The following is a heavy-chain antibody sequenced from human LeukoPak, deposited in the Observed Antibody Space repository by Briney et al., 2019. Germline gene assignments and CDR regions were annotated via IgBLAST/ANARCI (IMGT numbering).Heavy chain of an antibody. CDR3: ARGVQRAALVPPYYFAF. V-gene: IGHV4-34*01. J-gene: IGHJ4*02. CDR1: DDSYRNYY. D-gene: IGHD5-18*01. CDR2: INHFGRT. Sequence: PSETLSLTCTVYDDSYRNYYWTWIRQPPGKGLEWIGEINHFGRTNYSPSLKRRLTMSVGASRNQFSLTLTSVTAADTAVYYCARGVQRAALVPPYYFAFWGQGTLVTVSS.